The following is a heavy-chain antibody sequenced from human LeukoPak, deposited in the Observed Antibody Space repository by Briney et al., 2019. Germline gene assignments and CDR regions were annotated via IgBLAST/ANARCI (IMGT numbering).Heavy chain of an antibody. CDR3: ASPYCSSTSCYHYYFDY. D-gene: IGHD2-2*01. V-gene: IGHV1-69*05. CDR1: GGTFISYA. Sequence: ASVKVSCKASGGTFISYAISWVRQAPGQGLEWMGGIIPIFGTANYAQKFQGRVTITTDESTSTAYMELSSLRSEDTAVYYCASPYCSSTSCYHYYFDYWGQGTLVTVSS. J-gene: IGHJ4*02. CDR2: IIPIFGTA.